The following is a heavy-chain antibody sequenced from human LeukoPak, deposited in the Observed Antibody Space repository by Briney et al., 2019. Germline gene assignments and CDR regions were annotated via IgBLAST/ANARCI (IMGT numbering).Heavy chain of an antibody. J-gene: IGHJ6*03. D-gene: IGHD1-14*01. Sequence: GGSLRLSCAASGFIFSNYAMHWVRQAPGKGLEWVAFIRHDGSNIYYADSVKGRFTISRDNSKNTLYLQVNSLIAEDTAVYYCAKTGFQWGDYFYYMDVWGKGTTVTVSS. CDR3: AKTGFQWGDYFYYMDV. CDR1: GFIFSNYA. CDR2: IRHDGSNI. V-gene: IGHV3-30*02.